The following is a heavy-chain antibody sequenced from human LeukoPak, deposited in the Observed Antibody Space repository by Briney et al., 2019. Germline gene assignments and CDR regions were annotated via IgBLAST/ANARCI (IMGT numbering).Heavy chain of an antibody. J-gene: IGHJ4*02. CDR1: GFTFSSYA. CDR2: ISYDGSNK. Sequence: GGSLRLSCAASGFTFSSYAMHWVRQAPGKGLEWVAVISYDGSNKYYADSVKGRFSISRDNSKNTLYLQMNSLRAEDTAVYYCASFTNWGQGTLVTVSS. CDR3: ASFTN. V-gene: IGHV3-30*04. D-gene: IGHD2-2*01.